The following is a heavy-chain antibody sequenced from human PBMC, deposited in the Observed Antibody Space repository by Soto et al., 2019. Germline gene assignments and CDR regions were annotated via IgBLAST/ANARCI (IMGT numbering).Heavy chain of an antibody. CDR1: GGTFISYA. Sequence: SVKVSCKASGGTFISYAISWVRQAPGQGLEWMGGIIPIFGTANYAQKFQGRVTITADESTSTAYMELSSLRSEDTAVYYCASRLRYSSGWHYSYYYGMDVWGQGTTVTV. CDR2: IIPIFGTA. J-gene: IGHJ6*02. CDR3: ASRLRYSSGWHYSYYYGMDV. V-gene: IGHV1-69*13. D-gene: IGHD6-19*01.